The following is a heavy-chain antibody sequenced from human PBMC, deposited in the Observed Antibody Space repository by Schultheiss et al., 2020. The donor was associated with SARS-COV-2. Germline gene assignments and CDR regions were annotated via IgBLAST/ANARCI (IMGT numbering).Heavy chain of an antibody. CDR3: ARYYYDGTGNNWFDP. Sequence: SQTLSLTCTVSGDSVSSGDFYCSWIRQPPGKGLEWIGYTYYSGGTHYNPSLKSRATISVDTAKNQFSLQLSSVTAADTAVYYCARYYYDGTGNNWFDPWGQGIQVTVSS. CDR2: TYYSGGT. V-gene: IGHV4-30-4*01. J-gene: IGHJ5*02. D-gene: IGHD3-3*01. CDR1: GDSVSSGDFY.